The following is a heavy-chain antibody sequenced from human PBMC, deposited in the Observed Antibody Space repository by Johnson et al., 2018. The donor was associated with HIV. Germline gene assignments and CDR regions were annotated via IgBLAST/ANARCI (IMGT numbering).Heavy chain of an antibody. CDR1: GFRFSDYY. V-gene: IGHV3-11*01. J-gene: IGHJ3*02. CDR2: MSSSGSTI. CDR3: AKDIHGGTPGGLQPHDALDI. D-gene: IGHD4-23*01. Sequence: QVQLVESGGGVVQPGRSLRLSCAASGFRFSDYYMSWIRQAPGKGQEWISYMSSSGSTIYHAESVKGRFTISRDNAKNSLYLQMNSLRIEDTAFYYCAKDIHGGTPGGLQPHDALDIWGQGTMVTVSS.